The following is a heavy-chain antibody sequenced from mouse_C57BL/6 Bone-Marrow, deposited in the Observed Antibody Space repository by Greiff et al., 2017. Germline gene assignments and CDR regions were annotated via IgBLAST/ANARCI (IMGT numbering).Heavy chain of an antibody. CDR1: GYTFTNYW. Sequence: VQLQQSGAELVRPGTSVKMSCKASGYTFTNYWIGWAQQRPGHGLEWIGDIYPGGGYTYYHEKFKGKATLSADKSSSTASLPFSSLTSEDSAIYYCARKRSYWYFDVWGTGTTVTVSS. J-gene: IGHJ1*03. CDR2: IYPGGGYT. CDR3: ARKRSYWYFDV. V-gene: IGHV1-63*01.